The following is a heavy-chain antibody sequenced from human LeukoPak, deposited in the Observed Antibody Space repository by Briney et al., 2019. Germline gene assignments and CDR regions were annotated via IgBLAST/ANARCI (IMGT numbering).Heavy chain of an antibody. CDR3: ARHDPLGNWFDP. CDR2: IDPSDSYT. D-gene: IGHD3-16*01. V-gene: IGHV5-10-1*01. Sequence: GESLKISCKGSGYSFTSYWISRVRQMPGKGLEWMGRIDPSDSYTNYSPSFQGHVTISADKSISTAYLQWSSLKASDTAMYYCARHDPLGNWFDPWGQGTLVTVSS. J-gene: IGHJ5*02. CDR1: GYSFTSYW.